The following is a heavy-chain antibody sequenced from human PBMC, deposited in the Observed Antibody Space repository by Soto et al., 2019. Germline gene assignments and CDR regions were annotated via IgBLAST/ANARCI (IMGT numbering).Heavy chain of an antibody. CDR2: ISAYNGNT. Sequence: GASVKVSCKASGYTFTSYCISWVRQAPGQGLEWMGRISAYNGNTNYAQKLQGRVTITADTSTSTAYMELSSLRSDDTAVYYCAREDRDRETGLVPAAIDGMDVWGQGTTVTVSS. D-gene: IGHD2-2*01. CDR3: AREDRDRETGLVPAAIDGMDV. CDR1: GYTFTSYC. J-gene: IGHJ6*02. V-gene: IGHV1-18*01.